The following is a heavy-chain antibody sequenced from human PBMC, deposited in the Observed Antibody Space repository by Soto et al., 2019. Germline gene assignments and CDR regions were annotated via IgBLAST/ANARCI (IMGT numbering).Heavy chain of an antibody. V-gene: IGHV1-58*02. CDR1: GYTFTSYA. Sequence: SVKVSCKASGYTFTSYAMQWVRQARGQRLEWIGWIVVGSGNTNYAQKFQERVTITRDMSTSTAYMELSSLRSEDTAVYYCAAVGVAAKYYYGMDVWGQGTTVTVSS. CDR2: IVVGSGNT. J-gene: IGHJ6*02. D-gene: IGHD2-15*01. CDR3: AAVGVAAKYYYGMDV.